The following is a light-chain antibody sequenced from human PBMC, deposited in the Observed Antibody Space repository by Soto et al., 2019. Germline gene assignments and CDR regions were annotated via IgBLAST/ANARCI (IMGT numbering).Light chain of an antibody. Sequence: QSALTQPPSASGSPGQSVTISCTGTSSDVGDYNYVFWYQQHPGKAPKLMIYEVSKRPSGVPDRFSGSKSGNTASLTVSGLQAEDEADYYFSSYAGSNNWVFGGGTKLTVL. CDR2: EVS. V-gene: IGLV2-8*01. CDR3: SSYAGSNNWV. CDR1: SSDVGDYNY. J-gene: IGLJ3*02.